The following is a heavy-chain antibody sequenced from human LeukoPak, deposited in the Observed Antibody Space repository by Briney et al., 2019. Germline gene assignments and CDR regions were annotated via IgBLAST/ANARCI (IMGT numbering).Heavy chain of an antibody. D-gene: IGHD3-10*01. CDR1: GYTFTSYG. CDR3: ARDPPGTYGSGSYYNAHGYYYYMDV. V-gene: IGHV1-18*01. J-gene: IGHJ6*03. CDR2: ISAYNGNT. Sequence: GASVKVSCKASGYTFTSYGISWVRQAPGQGLEWMGWISAYNGNTNYAQKLQGRVTMTTDTSTSTAYMELRSLRSDDTAVYYCARDPPGTYGSGSYYNAHGYYYYMDVWGKGTTVTISS.